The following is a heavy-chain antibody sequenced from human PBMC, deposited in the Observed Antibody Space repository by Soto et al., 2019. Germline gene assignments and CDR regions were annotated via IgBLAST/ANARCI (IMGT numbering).Heavy chain of an antibody. CDR1: GGTFSSYAIS. Sequence: QVQLVQSGAEVKKPGSSVKVSCKASGGTFSSYAISWVRQAPGQGLEWIGSIYYSGSTYYNPSLKSRVTISVDTSKNQFSLKLSSVTAADTAVYYCASGYSSSWYGGYYFDYWGQGTLVTVSS. D-gene: IGHD6-13*01. CDR3: ASGYSSSWYGGYYFDY. CDR2: IYYSGST. J-gene: IGHJ4*02. V-gene: IGHV4-59*05.